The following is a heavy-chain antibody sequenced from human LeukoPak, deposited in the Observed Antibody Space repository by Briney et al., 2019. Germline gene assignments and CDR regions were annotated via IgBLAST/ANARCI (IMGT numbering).Heavy chain of an antibody. CDR3: ARDEYSSSWYLGY. Sequence: GGSLRLSCAASGFTFSSYAIHWVRQAPGKGLEWVAVISYDGSNKYYADSVKGRFTISRDNSKNTLYLQMNSLRAEDTAVYYCARDEYSSSWYLGYWGQGTLVTVSS. V-gene: IGHV3-30*04. CDR2: ISYDGSNK. D-gene: IGHD6-13*01. CDR1: GFTFSSYA. J-gene: IGHJ4*02.